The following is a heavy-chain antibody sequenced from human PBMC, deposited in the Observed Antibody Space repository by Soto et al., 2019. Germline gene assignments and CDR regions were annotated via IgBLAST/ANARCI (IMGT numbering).Heavy chain of an antibody. J-gene: IGHJ4*02. V-gene: IGHV4-59*01. D-gene: IGHD2-2*01. CDR3: ARNIVVVPAAILYFDY. Sequence: QVQLQESGPGLVKPSETLSLTCTVSGGSISSYYWSWIRQPPGKGLEWIGYIYYSGSTNYNPSLKSRVTISVDTSKNQFSLKLSSVTAADTAVYYCARNIVVVPAAILYFDYWGQGTLVTVSS. CDR2: IYYSGST. CDR1: GGSISSYY.